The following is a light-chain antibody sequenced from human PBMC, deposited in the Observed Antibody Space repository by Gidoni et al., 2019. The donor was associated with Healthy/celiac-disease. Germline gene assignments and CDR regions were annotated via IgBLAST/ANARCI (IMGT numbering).Light chain of an antibody. Sequence: IVMTQSPDSLALSLGERATINCKSSQSVLYSSNNKNYLAWYQQKPGQPPKLLIYWASTRESGVPDRFSGSGSGTDFTLTISSLQAEDVAVYYCQQYYSTQITFGQGTRLEIK. J-gene: IGKJ5*01. CDR2: WAS. CDR1: QSVLYSSNNKNY. V-gene: IGKV4-1*01. CDR3: QQYYSTQIT.